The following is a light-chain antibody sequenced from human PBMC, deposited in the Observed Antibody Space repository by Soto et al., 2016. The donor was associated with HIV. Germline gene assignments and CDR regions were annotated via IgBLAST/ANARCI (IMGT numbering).Light chain of an antibody. J-gene: IGLJ2*01. CDR2: KDS. V-gene: IGLV3-25*03. CDR1: ALPRQY. Sequence: SYELTQPPSVSVSPGQTARITCSGDALPRQYVYWYQQKAGLAPVLVIYKDSERPSGTPERLSGSSSGRTVTLTISGVQAEDEADYYCQSAGQQWYLCGFGGRTKLDRP. CDR3: QSAGQQWYLCG.